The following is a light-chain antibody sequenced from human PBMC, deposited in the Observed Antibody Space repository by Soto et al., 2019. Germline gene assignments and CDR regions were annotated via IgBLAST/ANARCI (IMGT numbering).Light chain of an antibody. CDR2: DVT. V-gene: IGLV2-8*01. CDR3: MCYAGGNKLV. Sequence: QSALTQPPSASGSPGQSVTISCTGTSSDVGTHGYVSWYQQHAGKAPKLMIYDVTKRPSGVPDRFSGSKSANTASLTVSGLQAEDEADYYCMCYAGGNKLVFGGGTKVTVL. J-gene: IGLJ2*01. CDR1: SSDVGTHGY.